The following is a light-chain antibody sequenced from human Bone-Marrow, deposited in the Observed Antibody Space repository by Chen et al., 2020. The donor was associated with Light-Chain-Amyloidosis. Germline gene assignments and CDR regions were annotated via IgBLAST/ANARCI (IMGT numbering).Light chain of an antibody. Sequence: EIVLTQSPGTLCLSPGDRATLSCRTSQSISSTYLAWYQQKPGQAPRLLIYGVSSRATGIADRFSGSGSGTDFTLTISRLEPEDFAVYYCQQYSTSPLTFGGGTKVEIK. CDR2: GVS. V-gene: IGKV3-20*01. CDR3: QQYSTSPLT. J-gene: IGKJ4*01. CDR1: QSISSTY.